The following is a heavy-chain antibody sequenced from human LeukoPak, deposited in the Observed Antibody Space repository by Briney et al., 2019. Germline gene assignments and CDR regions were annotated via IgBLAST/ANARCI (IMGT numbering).Heavy chain of an antibody. V-gene: IGHV1-46*01. CDR1: GYTFTSYY. CDR3: ARDACSSTICSAGGNWFDP. J-gene: IGHJ5*02. D-gene: IGHD2-2*01. Sequence: GASGKLSCKASGYTFTSYYMNWVRQAPGLGLEWWGIINPSAGSANYAQKFQGRVTITRDTSTSTVYLELSRLRSEDTAVYYCARDACSSTICSAGGNWFDPWGEGTLVTVSS. CDR2: INPSAGSA.